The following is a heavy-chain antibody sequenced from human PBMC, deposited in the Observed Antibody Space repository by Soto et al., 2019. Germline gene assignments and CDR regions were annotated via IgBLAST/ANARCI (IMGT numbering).Heavy chain of an antibody. CDR2: IKQDGSEK. J-gene: IGHJ6*02. Sequence: GGSLRLSCAASGFTFSSYWMSWVRQAPGKGLEWVANIKQDGSEKYYVDSVKGRFTISRDNAKNSLYLQMNSLRAEDTAVYYCARDDYNYGPFYYYYYGMDVWGQGTTVTVSS. D-gene: IGHD5-18*01. CDR3: ARDDYNYGPFYYYYYGMDV. V-gene: IGHV3-7*01. CDR1: GFTFSSYW.